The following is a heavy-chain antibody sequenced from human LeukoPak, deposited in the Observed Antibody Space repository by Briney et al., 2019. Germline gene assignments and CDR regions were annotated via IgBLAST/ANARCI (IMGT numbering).Heavy chain of an antibody. Sequence: GRSLRLSCAASGFTFSSYAMHWVRQAPGKGLEWVAVISYDGSNKYYADSVKGRFTISRDNSKNTLYLQMNSLRAEDTAVYYCARARYQLPRPGFGGSVAESTYFDYWGQGTLVTVSS. D-gene: IGHD2-2*01. CDR1: GFTFSSYA. V-gene: IGHV3-30*04. CDR2: ISYDGSNK. CDR3: ARARYQLPRPGFGGSVAESTYFDY. J-gene: IGHJ4*02.